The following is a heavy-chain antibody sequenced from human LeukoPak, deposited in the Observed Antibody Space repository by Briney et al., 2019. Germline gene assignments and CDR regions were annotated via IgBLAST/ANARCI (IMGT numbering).Heavy chain of an antibody. CDR3: AKDRPPYSSSWWVPSDY. CDR1: GFTFSSYG. D-gene: IGHD6-13*01. CDR2: ISYDGSNK. Sequence: PGGSLRLSCAASGFTFSSYGMHWVRQAPGKGLEWVAVISYDGSNKYYADSVKGRFTISRDNSKNTLYLQMNSLRAEDTAVYYCAKDRPPYSSSWWVPSDYWGQGTLVTVSS. V-gene: IGHV3-30*18. J-gene: IGHJ4*02.